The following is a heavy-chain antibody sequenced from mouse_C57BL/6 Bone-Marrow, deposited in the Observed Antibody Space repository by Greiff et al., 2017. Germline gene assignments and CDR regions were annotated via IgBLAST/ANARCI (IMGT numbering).Heavy chain of an antibody. CDR1: GFNIKDDY. CDR3: TTFCYFDY. CDR2: IDPENGDT. Sequence: QLQQSGAELVRPGASVKLSCTASGFNIKDDYMHWVKQRPEQGLEWIGWIDPENGDTEYASKFQGKATITADTSSNTAYLQLSSLTSEDTAVYYCTTFCYFDYWGQGTTLTVSS. V-gene: IGHV14-4*01. J-gene: IGHJ2*01.